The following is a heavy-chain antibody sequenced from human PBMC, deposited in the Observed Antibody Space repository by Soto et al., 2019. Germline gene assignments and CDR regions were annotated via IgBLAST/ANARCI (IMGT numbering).Heavy chain of an antibody. Sequence: QVQLVESGGGLFKPGGSLRLSCAASGFIFSDYYMSWIRQAPGKGLEWVSYISSSGSPTYYAESVKGRFTISRDNAKNSLYLEMNSLRAEDTAVYYCARYGAYWGETSYYSDYWGQGSLVTVSS. CDR3: ARYGAYWGETSYYSDY. J-gene: IGHJ4*02. V-gene: IGHV3-11*01. CDR2: ISSSGSPT. D-gene: IGHD2-21*01. CDR1: GFIFSDYY.